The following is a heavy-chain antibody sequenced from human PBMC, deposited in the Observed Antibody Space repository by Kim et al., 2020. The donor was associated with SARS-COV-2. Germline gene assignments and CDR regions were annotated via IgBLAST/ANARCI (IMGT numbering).Heavy chain of an antibody. Sequence: GRFTISKDHSKNTRYLQMNSLRAEDTAVYYCAKHGDSSSWFNYYYGMDVWGQGTTVTVSS. V-gene: IGHV3-23*01. J-gene: IGHJ6*02. CDR3: AKHGDSSSWFNYYYGMDV. D-gene: IGHD6-13*01.